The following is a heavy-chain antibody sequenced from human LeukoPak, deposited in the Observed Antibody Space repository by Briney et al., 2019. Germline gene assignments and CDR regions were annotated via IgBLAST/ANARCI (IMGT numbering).Heavy chain of an antibody. V-gene: IGHV1-2*02. CDR2: INPNSGGT. CDR3: ARSMRGIAAAGTIPYDY. Sequence: ASVTVSCKASGYTFTGYYMHWVRQAPGQGLEWMGWINPNSGGTNYAQKFQGRVTMTRDTSISTAYMELSRLRSDDTAVYYCARSMRGIAAAGTIPYDYWGQGTLVTVSS. J-gene: IGHJ4*02. CDR1: GYTFTGYY. D-gene: IGHD6-13*01.